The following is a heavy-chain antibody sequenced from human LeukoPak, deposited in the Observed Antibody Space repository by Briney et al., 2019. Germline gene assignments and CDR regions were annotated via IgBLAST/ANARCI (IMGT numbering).Heavy chain of an antibody. CDR1: GYTFTGYH. CDR2: IRPNDGAT. D-gene: IGHD3-22*01. V-gene: IGHV1-2*02. J-gene: IGHJ3*01. CDR3: ARDDEHPYDTKVLDAYDV. Sequence: GASVKVSCKTSGYTFTGYHINWVRQAPGQGLEWVGWIRPNDGATKYAQNLQGRVTMSRDTSISTTYMELSSLTSDDTAIYYCARDDEHPYDTKVLDAYDVWSQGTMVTVSS.